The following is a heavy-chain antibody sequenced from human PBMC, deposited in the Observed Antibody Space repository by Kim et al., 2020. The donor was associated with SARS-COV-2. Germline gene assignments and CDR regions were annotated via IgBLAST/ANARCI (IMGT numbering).Heavy chain of an antibody. CDR3: ASPGIAAAGTGRPFDI. V-gene: IGHV3-7*01. Sequence: GGSLRLSCAASGFTFSSYWMSWVRQAPGKGLEWVANIKQDGSEKYYVDSVKGRFTISRDNAKNSLYLQMNSLRAEDTAVYYCASPGIAAAGTGRPFDIWGQGTMVTVSS. D-gene: IGHD6-13*01. CDR1: GFTFSSYW. CDR2: IKQDGSEK. J-gene: IGHJ3*02.